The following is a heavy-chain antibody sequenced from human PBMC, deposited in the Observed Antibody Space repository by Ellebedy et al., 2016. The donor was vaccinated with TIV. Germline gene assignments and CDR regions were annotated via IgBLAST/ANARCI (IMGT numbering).Heavy chain of an antibody. CDR1: GYGFTNYY. J-gene: IGHJ4*02. D-gene: IGHD2-15*01. Sequence: AASVKVSCKASGYGFTNYYMHWARQAPGLGLEYLGIVRPRLGTASPAAKFQGRLTMTSDTSTGTVYMELSSLRSEDTAVYYCARELPYSYYFDFWGQGTLVSVSS. CDR2: VRPRLGTA. V-gene: IGHV1-46*01. CDR3: ARELPYSYYFDF.